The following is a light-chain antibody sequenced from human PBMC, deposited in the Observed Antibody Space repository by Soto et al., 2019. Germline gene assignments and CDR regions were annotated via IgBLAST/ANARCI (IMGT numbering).Light chain of an antibody. J-gene: IGKJ1*01. CDR3: QKYYTYST. V-gene: IGKV1-5*01. Sequence: DIQMTQSPSTLSASVGDRVTITCRASQSISTSLAWYQQKPGKAPNLLISGASSLESGVPSRFSGSGSGTEFTLTISSLQTDDFASYYCQKYYTYSTFGQGTKVEIK. CDR2: GAS. CDR1: QSISTS.